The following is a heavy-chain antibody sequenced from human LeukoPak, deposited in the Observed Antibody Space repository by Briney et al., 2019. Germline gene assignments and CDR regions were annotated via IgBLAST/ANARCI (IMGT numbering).Heavy chain of an antibody. CDR1: GFSFSSYW. Sequence: GGSLRLSCAASGFSFSSYWMHWVRQAPGKGLVWVSRLNSDGSSTTYADSVKGRFTISRDNSKNTLYLQMNSLRAEDTAVYYCAKGGYDSSGYYLWGQGTLVTVSS. D-gene: IGHD3-22*01. J-gene: IGHJ4*02. CDR3: AKGGYDSSGYYL. V-gene: IGHV3-74*01. CDR2: LNSDGSST.